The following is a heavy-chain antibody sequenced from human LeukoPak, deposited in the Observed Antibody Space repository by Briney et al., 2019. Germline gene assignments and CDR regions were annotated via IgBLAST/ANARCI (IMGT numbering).Heavy chain of an antibody. CDR2: IYYSGST. CDR1: GGSFSGYY. CDR3: ASHYYDSSGAYLGFDP. J-gene: IGHJ5*02. D-gene: IGHD3-22*01. V-gene: IGHV4-59*01. Sequence: SETLSLTCTVSGGSFSGYYWSWIRQPPGKGLEWSGYIYYSGSTNYSPSLKSRVTISVDTSKNQFSLKLSSVTAADTAVYYCASHYYDSSGAYLGFDPWGQGTLVTVSS.